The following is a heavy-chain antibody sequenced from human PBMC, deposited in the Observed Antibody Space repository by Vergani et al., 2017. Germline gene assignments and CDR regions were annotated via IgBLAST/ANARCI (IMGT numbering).Heavy chain of an antibody. CDR2: IYPGDSDT. Sequence: EVQLVQSGAEVKKPGESLKISCKGSGYSFTSYWIGWVRQMPGKGLEWMGIIYPGDSDTRYSPSFQGQVTISADKSISTAYLQWSSLKASDTAMYYCARLGHCSSTSCYDSDWFDPWGQGTLVTVSS. D-gene: IGHD2-2*01. J-gene: IGHJ5*02. CDR3: ARLGHCSSTSCYDSDWFDP. V-gene: IGHV5-51*01. CDR1: GYSFTSYW.